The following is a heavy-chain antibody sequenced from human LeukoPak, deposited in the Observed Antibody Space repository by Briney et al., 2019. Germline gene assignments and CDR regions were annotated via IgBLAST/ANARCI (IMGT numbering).Heavy chain of an antibody. V-gene: IGHV4-59*08. CDR1: GFSISTYD. J-gene: IGHJ4*02. Sequence: SETLSLTCAVSGFSISTYDWSWIRQPPGKGLEWVWYIYYSGSTKYNPSTKSRVTISIATSKNQFYLNLSSVTAADTAVYYWAGHGGSWTFDYCGQGTLATASS. CDR2: IYYSGST. D-gene: IGHD2-15*01. CDR3: AGHGGSWTFDY.